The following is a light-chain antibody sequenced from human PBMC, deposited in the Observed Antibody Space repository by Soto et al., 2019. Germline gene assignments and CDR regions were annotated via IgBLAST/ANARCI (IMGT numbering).Light chain of an antibody. CDR1: QSISSW. V-gene: IGKV1-39*01. CDR3: QQSYSTWT. CDR2: DAS. Sequence: GDRVTITFRASQSISSWLAWYQQKPGKAPKLLIYDASSLQSGVPLRFSGSGSGTGFTLTISSLQPEDFATYYCQQSYSTWTFGQGTKVDIK. J-gene: IGKJ1*01.